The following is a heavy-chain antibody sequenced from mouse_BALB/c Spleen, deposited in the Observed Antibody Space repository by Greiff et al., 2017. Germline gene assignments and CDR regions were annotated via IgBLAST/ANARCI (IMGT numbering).Heavy chain of an antibody. V-gene: IGHV5-12-1*01. CDR1: GFAFSSYD. CDR2: ISSGGGST. Sequence: DVQLVESGGGLVKPGGSLKLSCAASGFAFSSYDMSWVRQTPEKRLEWVAYISSGGGSTYYPDTVKGRFTISRDNAKNTLYLQMSSLKSEDTAMYYCARHPYDYDYAMDYWGQGTSVTVSS. J-gene: IGHJ4*01. D-gene: IGHD2-4*01. CDR3: ARHPYDYDYAMDY.